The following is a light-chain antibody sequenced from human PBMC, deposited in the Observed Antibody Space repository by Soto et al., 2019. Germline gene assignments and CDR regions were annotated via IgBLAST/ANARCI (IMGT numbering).Light chain of an antibody. CDR1: SSNIGSNL. V-gene: IGLV1-44*01. Sequence: QSVLTQPPSASGTPGQRVTISCPGSSSNIGSNLVNWYQQLPGTAPKLVMYNNNQWPSGVPDRFSGSKSGTSASLAISGLQSEDEADYYCAAWDDSLNGLVFGGGTQLTVL. CDR3: AAWDDSLNGLV. CDR2: NNN. J-gene: IGLJ3*02.